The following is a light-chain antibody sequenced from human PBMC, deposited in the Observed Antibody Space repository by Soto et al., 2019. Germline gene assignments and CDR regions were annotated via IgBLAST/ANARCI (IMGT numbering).Light chain of an antibody. Sequence: DIQMTQSPSALSASVGDRVTITCRSSQSIGRFLNWYQQRPGKAPKLLIYAASSLQRGVPSRFSGSGSGADFTLTISSLQPEDFASYYCQQSYSGLTFGPGTKVDIK. CDR2: AAS. CDR1: QSIGRF. V-gene: IGKV1-39*01. J-gene: IGKJ3*01. CDR3: QQSYSGLT.